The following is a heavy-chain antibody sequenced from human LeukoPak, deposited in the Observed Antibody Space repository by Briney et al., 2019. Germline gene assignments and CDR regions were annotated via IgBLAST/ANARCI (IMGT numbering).Heavy chain of an antibody. CDR1: GFTFSSYA. CDR2: ISGSGDNT. Sequence: GGSLRLSCAASGFTFSSYAMSWVRQAPGKGLEWVSGISGSGDNTYYADSVKGRFTISRDNSKNSLSLQMNSLRGDDTAVYYCARDRGTGGAFDIWGQGTMVTVSS. D-gene: IGHD3-10*01. CDR3: ARDRGTGGAFDI. V-gene: IGHV3-23*01. J-gene: IGHJ3*02.